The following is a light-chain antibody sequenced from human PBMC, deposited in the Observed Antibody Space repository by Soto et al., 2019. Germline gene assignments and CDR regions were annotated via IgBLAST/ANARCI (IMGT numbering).Light chain of an antibody. V-gene: IGLV2-14*01. Sequence: QSARAQPASVSVSPGQSITISCTGASSDVGLYDFVSWYQQHPGKAPKLLIYEVTYRPSGVSSRFSGSKSGNTASLTISGLQAEDEADYYCNSYTRFSTYVFGTGTKVTVL. CDR2: EVT. J-gene: IGLJ1*01. CDR1: SSDVGLYDF. CDR3: NSYTRFSTYV.